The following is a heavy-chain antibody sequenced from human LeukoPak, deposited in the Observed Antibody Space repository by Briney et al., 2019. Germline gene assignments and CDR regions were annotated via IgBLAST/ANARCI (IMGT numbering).Heavy chain of an antibody. CDR3: VRDRKSSGWGGPMDV. V-gene: IGHV3-21*01. CDR2: ISSSSSYI. J-gene: IGHJ6*02. D-gene: IGHD6-19*01. CDR1: GFTFSSYS. Sequence: PGGSLRLSCAASGFTFSSYSMNWVRQAPGKGLEWVSSISSSSSYIYYADSVKGRFTMSRDNSKNTVYLQMNGLRAEDTAVYYCVRDRKSSGWGGPMDVWGQGTTVSVSS.